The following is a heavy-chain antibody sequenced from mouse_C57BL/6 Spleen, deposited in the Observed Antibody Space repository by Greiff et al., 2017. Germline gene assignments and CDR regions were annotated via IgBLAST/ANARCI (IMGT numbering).Heavy chain of an antibody. J-gene: IGHJ2*01. Sequence: QVQLKQPGAELVKPGASVKLSCKASGYTFTSYWMHWVKQRPGQGLEWIGMIHPNSGSTNYNEKFKSKATLTVDKSSSTAYMQLSSLTSEDSAVYYCARDYSNYNYFDYWGQGTTLTVSS. CDR3: ARDYSNYNYFDY. CDR1: GYTFTSYW. D-gene: IGHD2-5*01. CDR2: IHPNSGST. V-gene: IGHV1-64*01.